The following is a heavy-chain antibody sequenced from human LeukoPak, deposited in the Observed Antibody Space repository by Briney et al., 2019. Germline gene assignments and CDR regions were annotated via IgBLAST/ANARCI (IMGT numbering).Heavy chain of an antibody. D-gene: IGHD4-17*01. CDR3: AKEVDDYGDYGSDPYDY. Sequence: GGSLRLSCAASGFTFSSYAMSWVRQAPGKGLEWVSAISGSGGSTYYADSVKGRFTISRDNSKNTLYLQMNSLRAEDTAVYYCAKEVDDYGDYGSDPYDYWGQGTLVTVSS. CDR2: ISGSGGST. V-gene: IGHV3-23*01. CDR1: GFTFSSYA. J-gene: IGHJ4*02.